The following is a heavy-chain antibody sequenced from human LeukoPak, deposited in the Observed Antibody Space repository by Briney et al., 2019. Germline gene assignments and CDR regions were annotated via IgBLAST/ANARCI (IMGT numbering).Heavy chain of an antibody. CDR3: ARVGRGIAAAFDY. Sequence: ASVKVSCKASGGTFSSYATSWVRQAPGQGLEWMGGIIPIFGTANYAQKFQGRVTITADKSTSTAYMELSSLRSEDTAVYYCARVGRGIAAAFDYWGQGTLVTVSS. J-gene: IGHJ4*02. CDR2: IIPIFGTA. D-gene: IGHD6-13*01. CDR1: GGTFSSYA. V-gene: IGHV1-69*06.